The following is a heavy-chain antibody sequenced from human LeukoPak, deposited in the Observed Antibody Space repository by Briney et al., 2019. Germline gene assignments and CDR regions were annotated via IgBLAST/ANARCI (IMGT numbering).Heavy chain of an antibody. D-gene: IGHD1-1*01. V-gene: IGHV3-11*01. CDR1: GFTFSDYY. Sequence: GGSLRLSCAASGFTFSDYYMSWIRQAPWKGLEWVSYISSSGSTIYYADYVKGRFTISRDNSKNSLFVQMNSLRAEDTAVYFCAKSRSGSANWALQIFDNWGQGTLVTVSS. CDR2: ISSSGSTI. CDR3: AKSRSGSANWALQIFDN. J-gene: IGHJ4*02.